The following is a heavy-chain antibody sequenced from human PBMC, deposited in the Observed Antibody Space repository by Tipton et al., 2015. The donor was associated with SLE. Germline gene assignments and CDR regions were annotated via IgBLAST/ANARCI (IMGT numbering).Heavy chain of an antibody. D-gene: IGHD1-26*01. CDR1: GFTFSSYS. CDR2: ISSSSSYI. Sequence: SLRLSCAASGFTFSSYSMNWVRQAPGKGLEWVSSISSSSSYIYYADSVKGRFTISRDNAKNSLYLQMNSLRAEDTAVYYCARPRSRIVGSQFTLDAFDIWGQGTMVTVSA. J-gene: IGHJ3*02. V-gene: IGHV3-21*01. CDR3: ARPRSRIVGSQFTLDAFDI.